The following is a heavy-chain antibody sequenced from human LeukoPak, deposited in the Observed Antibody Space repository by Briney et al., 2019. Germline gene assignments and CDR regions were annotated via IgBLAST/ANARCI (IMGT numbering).Heavy chain of an antibody. CDR2: VYHSGSY. Sequence: PSETLSLTCTVSGGSISSYYWSWIRQPPGKGLEWIGYVYHSGSYNYNPSLKSRVTISEDTSNNEISLKLTSVTAADTAVYYCASSQWVVPGSYWGQGILVTVSS. D-gene: IGHD6-19*01. V-gene: IGHV4-59*08. CDR1: GGSISSYY. CDR3: ASSQWVVPGSY. J-gene: IGHJ4*02.